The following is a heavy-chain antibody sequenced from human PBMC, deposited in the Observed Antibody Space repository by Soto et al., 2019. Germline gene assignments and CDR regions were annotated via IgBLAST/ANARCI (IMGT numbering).Heavy chain of an antibody. D-gene: IGHD2-15*01. J-gene: IGHJ5*02. CDR2: ISAYNGNT. Sequence: QVQLVQSGAEVKKPGASVKVSCKASGYTFTSYGISWVRQAPGQGLEWMGWISAYNGNTNYAQKLQGRVTMTTDTSTSTAYMEQRSLRSDDTAVYYCARDHADIVVVGGWFDPWGQGTLVTVSS. V-gene: IGHV1-18*01. CDR3: ARDHADIVVVGGWFDP. CDR1: GYTFTSYG.